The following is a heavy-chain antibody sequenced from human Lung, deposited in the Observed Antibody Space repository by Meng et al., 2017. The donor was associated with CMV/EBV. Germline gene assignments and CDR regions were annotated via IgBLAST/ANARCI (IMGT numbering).Heavy chain of an antibody. CDR2: IYYSGST. J-gene: IGHJ3*02. V-gene: IGHV4-39*07. D-gene: IGHD2-2*01. CDR3: ARDIYHTDIVVVRSDAFDI. Sequence: SETXSLXXTVSGGSISSSSYYWGWIRQPPGKGLEWIGSIYYSGSTYYNPSLKSRVTISVDTSKNQFSLKLSSVTAADTAVYYCARDIYHTDIVVVRSDAFDIWGQGXMVTVSS. CDR1: GGSISSSSYY.